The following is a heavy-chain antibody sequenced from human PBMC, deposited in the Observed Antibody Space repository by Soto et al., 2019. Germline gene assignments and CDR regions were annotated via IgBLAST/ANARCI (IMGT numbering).Heavy chain of an antibody. D-gene: IGHD2-21*02. CDR2: IYSSEST. V-gene: IGHV3-66*01. J-gene: IGHJ5*02. CDR3: ARSGGNYWFDP. CDR1: GFSVSRNY. Sequence: GGSLRLSCAASGFSVSRNYMRWVRQAPGKGLEWVSVIYSSESTYYADSVKGRFTISRDNSKNTLYLQMNNFRAEDTAVYYCARSGGNYWFDPWGQGTLVTVSS.